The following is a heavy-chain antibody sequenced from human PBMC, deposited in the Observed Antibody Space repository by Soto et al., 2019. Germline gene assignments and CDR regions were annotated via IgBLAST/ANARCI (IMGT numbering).Heavy chain of an antibody. Sequence: QVQLQQWGAGLLKPSETLSLTCAVYGGSFSGYYWSWIRQPPGKGLEWIGEINHSGSTNYNPSLKSRVTISVNTSKNQFALKLSSVTAANTAVYYWAREGADITGTTLYDYWGQGTLVTVSS. CDR3: AREGADITGTTLYDY. V-gene: IGHV4-34*01. CDR1: GGSFSGYY. J-gene: IGHJ4*02. D-gene: IGHD1-7*01. CDR2: INHSGST.